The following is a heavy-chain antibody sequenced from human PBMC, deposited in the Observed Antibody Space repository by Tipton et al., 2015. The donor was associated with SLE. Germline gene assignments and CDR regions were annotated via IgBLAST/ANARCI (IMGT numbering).Heavy chain of an antibody. CDR3: ARHGLGRKKSFNWYGTWDY. Sequence: TLSLTCTVSGGSISGMNHYWGWIRQPPGMGLEWIGSIYYSGSIYYNPSLKSRATISVDTSNNQFSLILTSVAAADTAVYFCARHGLGRKKSFNWYGTWDYWGQGTLVTVSS. CDR2: IYYSGSI. V-gene: IGHV4-39*07. CDR1: GGSISGMNHY. J-gene: IGHJ4*02. D-gene: IGHD1-1*01.